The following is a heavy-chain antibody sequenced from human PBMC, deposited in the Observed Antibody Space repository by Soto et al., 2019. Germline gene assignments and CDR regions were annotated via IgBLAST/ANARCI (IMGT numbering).Heavy chain of an antibody. CDR1: GGSISSGDYY. CDR3: ASVGAVAWYYGMDV. J-gene: IGHJ6*02. V-gene: IGHV4-30-4*01. D-gene: IGHD6-19*01. CDR2: IYYSGST. Sequence: KASETLSLTCTVSGGSISSGDYYWSWIRQPPGKGLEWIGYIYYSGSTYYNPSLKSRVTISVDTSKNQFSLKLSSVTAADTAVYYCASVGAVAWYYGMDVWGQGTTVTVSS.